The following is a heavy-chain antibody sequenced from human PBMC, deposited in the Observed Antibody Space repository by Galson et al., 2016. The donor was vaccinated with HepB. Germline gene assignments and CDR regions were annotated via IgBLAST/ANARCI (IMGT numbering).Heavy chain of an antibody. Sequence: SLRLSCAGSGFMFETYWMSWVRRAPGKGLEWVANIKQDGSEKFYADSLRGRFTVSRDNAQNSVFLQMDSLRAEDTAVYYCERGRATSVRGLVGYYFDWWGQGTRVAVSS. J-gene: IGHJ4*02. CDR1: GFMFETYW. CDR2: IKQDGSEK. D-gene: IGHD3-10*01. V-gene: IGHV3-7*01. CDR3: ERGRATSVRGLVGYYFDW.